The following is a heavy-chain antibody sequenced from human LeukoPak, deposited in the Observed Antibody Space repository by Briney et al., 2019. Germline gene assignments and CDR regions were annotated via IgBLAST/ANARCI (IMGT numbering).Heavy chain of an antibody. CDR3: ARNPPRTGDFNS. CDR2: INPRGDAT. D-gene: IGHD7-27*01. V-gene: IGHV1-46*01. J-gene: IGHJ4*02. CDR1: GNTFIGYW. Sequence: ASVKVSCKASGNTFIGYWIHWVRQAPGQGLEWMGAINPRGDATIGAQKFQGRVTMTRDTSTNTAYMELSGLTSEDTAVYYCARNPPRTGDFNSWGQGALVTVSS.